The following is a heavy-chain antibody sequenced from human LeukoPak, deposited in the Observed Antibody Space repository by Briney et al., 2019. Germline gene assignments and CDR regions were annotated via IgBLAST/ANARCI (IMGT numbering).Heavy chain of an antibody. D-gene: IGHD1-1*01. CDR3: ARGRTIGSYFVY. CDR2: INHSGST. V-gene: IGHV4-34*01. Sequence: SETLSLTCAVYGGSFSSYYWSWIRQPPGKGLEWIGEINHSGSTNYNPSLKSRVTISVDTSKNQFSLKLSSVTAADTAVYYCARGRTIGSYFVYWGQETLVTVSS. J-gene: IGHJ4*02. CDR1: GGSFSSYY.